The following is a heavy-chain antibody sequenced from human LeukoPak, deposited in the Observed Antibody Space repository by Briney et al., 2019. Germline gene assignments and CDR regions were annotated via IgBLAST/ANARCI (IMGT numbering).Heavy chain of an antibody. J-gene: IGHJ4*02. CDR2: ISSNGGST. CDR1: GFTFSNYG. V-gene: IGHV3-64*01. Sequence: PGRSLRLACAASGFTFSNYGMRWVRQAPGKGLEYVSGISSNGGSTNYANSVKGRFTISRDNSKNTLYLQMGSLRVEDMAVYYCARDLRGSNAYWGQGTLVTVSS. CDR3: ARDLRGSNAY. D-gene: IGHD1-26*01.